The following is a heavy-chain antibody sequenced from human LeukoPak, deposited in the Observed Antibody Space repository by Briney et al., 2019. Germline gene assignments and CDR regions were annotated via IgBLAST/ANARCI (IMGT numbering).Heavy chain of an antibody. CDR1: GYTFTSYG. J-gene: IGHJ6*03. CDR2: ISAYNGNT. V-gene: IGHV1-18*01. Sequence: ASVKVSCKASGYTFTSYGISWVRQAPGQGLEWMGWISAYNGNTNYAQKLQGRVTMTTDTSTSTAYMELRSLRSDDTAVYYCARYWIRGYSGYERPLYYYYYYMDVWGKGTTVTISS. D-gene: IGHD5-12*01. CDR3: ARYWIRGYSGYERPLYYYYYYMDV.